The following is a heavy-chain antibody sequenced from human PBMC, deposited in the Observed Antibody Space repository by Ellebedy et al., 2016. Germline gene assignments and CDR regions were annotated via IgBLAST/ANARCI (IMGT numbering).Heavy chain of an antibody. V-gene: IGHV3-48*04. D-gene: IGHD6-19*01. CDR2: ISNSYSII. J-gene: IGHJ4*02. CDR1: GFTFSTYS. CDR3: AKDQGEQWLVYYFDY. Sequence: GGSLRLSCAASGFTFSTYSMNWVRQAPGKGLEWVSYISNSYSIITYADSVKGRFTISTDNAKNSLYLQMNSPRAEDSAVYYCAKDQGEQWLVYYFDYWGQGTLVTVSS.